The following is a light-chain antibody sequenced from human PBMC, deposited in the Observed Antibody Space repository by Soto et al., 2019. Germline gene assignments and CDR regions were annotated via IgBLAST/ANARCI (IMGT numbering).Light chain of an antibody. V-gene: IGKV1-27*01. J-gene: IGKJ3*01. Sequence: DIQMTQSPSSLSASLGDRVTFTCRASHDISHFLAWCQQKPGKVPQLLIYEASTLQFGVPSRFSGSGSGTEFSLTISGLQPEDVATYFCQKYDSVPFTFGPGTKVDIK. CDR1: HDISHF. CDR2: EAS. CDR3: QKYDSVPFT.